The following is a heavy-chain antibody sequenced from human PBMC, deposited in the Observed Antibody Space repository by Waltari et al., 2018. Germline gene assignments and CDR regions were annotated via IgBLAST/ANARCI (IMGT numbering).Heavy chain of an antibody. CDR1: GYYLSRNHF. CDR2: IFHSGST. Sequence: QVELQESGQGLVKPSETLSITCKVSGYYLSRNHFWGWIRQPPGKGPEWIGMIFHSGSTYYNPSLKSRVTISVDTSKNQFSLKLISVTAADTAVYYCARVAYSDFWSDYSSRPSFDYWGPGTLVTVSS. V-gene: IGHV4-38-2*02. CDR3: ARVAYSDFWSDYSSRPSFDY. J-gene: IGHJ4*02. D-gene: IGHD3-3*01.